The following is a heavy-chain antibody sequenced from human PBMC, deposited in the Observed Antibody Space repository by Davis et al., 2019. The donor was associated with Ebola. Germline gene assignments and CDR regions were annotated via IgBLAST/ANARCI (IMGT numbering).Heavy chain of an antibody. CDR1: GYSFTSYW. J-gene: IGHJ6*02. Sequence: GESPKPPCQGSGYSFTSYWISRVRQLPGKGLEWVGRIDPRDSYTNYRPSFQGHVTISADKSISTAYLQWSSLKASDTAMYYCARPSYYYYGMDVWGQGTTVTVSS. CDR3: ARPSYYYYGMDV. V-gene: IGHV5-10-1*01. CDR2: IDPRDSYT.